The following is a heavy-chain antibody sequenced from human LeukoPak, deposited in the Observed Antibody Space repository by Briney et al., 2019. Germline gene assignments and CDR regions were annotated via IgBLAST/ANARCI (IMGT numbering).Heavy chain of an antibody. CDR2: MSDSGGRT. CDR3: AKRGVVIRVILVGFHKEAYYFDS. D-gene: IGHD3-22*01. Sequence: GGSLRLSCAVSGITLSNFGMSWVRQAPGKGLEWVAGMSDSGGRTNYADSVKGRFTISRDNPKNTLYLQMNSLRAEDTAVYFCAKRGVVIRVILVGFHKEAYYFDSWGQGALVTVSS. J-gene: IGHJ4*02. V-gene: IGHV3-23*01. CDR1: GITLSNFG.